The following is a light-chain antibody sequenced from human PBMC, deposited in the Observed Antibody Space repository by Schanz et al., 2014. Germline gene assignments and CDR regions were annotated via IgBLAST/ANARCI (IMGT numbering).Light chain of an antibody. Sequence: ETVLTQSPVTLSLSPGETATLSCRASQSIANYLAWYQQKPGQAPRLLIYDASDRATGIPDRFSGSGSGTDFTLTISSVEPEDFAVYYCQQRSNWLTFGGGTKVEIK. CDR1: QSIANY. CDR2: DAS. V-gene: IGKV3-11*01. CDR3: QQRSNWLT. J-gene: IGKJ4*01.